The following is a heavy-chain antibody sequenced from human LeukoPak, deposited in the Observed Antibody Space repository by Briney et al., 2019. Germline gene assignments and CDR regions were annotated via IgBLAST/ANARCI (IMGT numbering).Heavy chain of an antibody. CDR1: GFTFSNYA. CDR2: ISSSSYI. Sequence: GGSLRLSCAASGFTFSNYAMTWVRQAPGKGLEWVSSISSSSYIYYADSVKGRFTISRDNAKNSLYLQMNSLRAEDTAVYYCAKDYTTTVVTSGVGYFDYWGQGTLVTVSS. D-gene: IGHD4-23*01. J-gene: IGHJ4*02. V-gene: IGHV3-21*01. CDR3: AKDYTTTVVTSGVGYFDY.